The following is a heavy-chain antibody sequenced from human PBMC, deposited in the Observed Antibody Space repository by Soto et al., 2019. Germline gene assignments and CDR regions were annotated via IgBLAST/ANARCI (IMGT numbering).Heavy chain of an antibody. CDR3: AREATMVRGVIDY. CDR2: TYYSGST. CDR1: GGSISSYY. Sequence: PSETLSLTCTVSGGSISSYYWSWIRQPPGKGLEWIGYTYYSGSTNYNPSLKSRVTISVDTSKNQFSLKLSSVTAADTAVYYCAREATMVRGVIDYWGQGTLVTVSS. V-gene: IGHV4-59*01. J-gene: IGHJ4*02. D-gene: IGHD3-10*01.